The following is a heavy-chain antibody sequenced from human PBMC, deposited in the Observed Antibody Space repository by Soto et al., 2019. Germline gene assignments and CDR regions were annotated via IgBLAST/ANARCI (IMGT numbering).Heavy chain of an antibody. Sequence: GASVKVSCKASGYTFTSYGISWVRQAPGQGLEWMGWISAYSGNTNYAQKLQGRVTMTTDTSTSTAYMELRSLRSDDTAVYYCARDFGGGGYYYDSSGSGFDYWGQGTLVTVSS. V-gene: IGHV1-18*01. J-gene: IGHJ4*02. CDR3: ARDFGGGGYYYDSSGSGFDY. CDR1: GYTFTSYG. CDR2: ISAYSGNT. D-gene: IGHD3-22*01.